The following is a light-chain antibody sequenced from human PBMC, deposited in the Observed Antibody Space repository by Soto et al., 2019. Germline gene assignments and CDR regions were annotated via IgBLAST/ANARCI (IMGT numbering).Light chain of an antibody. V-gene: IGKV1-9*01. CDR2: AAS. CDR1: QDINNY. J-gene: IGKJ1*01. Sequence: DIQLTQSPSFLSTSVGDRVTFTCRASQDINNYLAWYQQKPGKAPQLLIYAASTLLSGVPSRFSGGGSGAEFTLTISSLQPEDFATYYCQQLNSYPRTFGQGTKVEF. CDR3: QQLNSYPRT.